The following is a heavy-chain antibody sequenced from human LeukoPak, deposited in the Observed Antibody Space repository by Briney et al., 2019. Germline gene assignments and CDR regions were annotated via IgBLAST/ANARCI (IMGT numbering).Heavy chain of an antibody. J-gene: IGHJ4*02. V-gene: IGHV3-64D*06. D-gene: IGHD6-13*01. Sequence: GGSLRLSCSASGFTFSSYAMHWVRQAPGKGLEYVSAISSNGGSTYYADSVKGRFTISRDNSKNTLYLQMSSLRAEDTAVYYCVKSYSSSWPACDYCGQGTLVTVSS. CDR1: GFTFSSYA. CDR3: VKSYSSSWPACDY. CDR2: ISSNGGST.